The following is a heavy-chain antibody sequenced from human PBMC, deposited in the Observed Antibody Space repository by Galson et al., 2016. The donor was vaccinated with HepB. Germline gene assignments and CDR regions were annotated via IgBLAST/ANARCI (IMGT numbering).Heavy chain of an antibody. CDR3: SAAAAANDIDY. Sequence: SLRLSCAASGFAISNNHMRWVRQAPGKGLDWVSIIYFDGRKFHADSVKGRFTISRDISKNTVYLQMSSLIAEDTAVYYCSAAAAANDIDYCGQGTQVTVSS. CDR1: GFAISNNH. J-gene: IGHJ4*02. V-gene: IGHV3-53*01. D-gene: IGHD6-13*01. CDR2: IYFDGRK.